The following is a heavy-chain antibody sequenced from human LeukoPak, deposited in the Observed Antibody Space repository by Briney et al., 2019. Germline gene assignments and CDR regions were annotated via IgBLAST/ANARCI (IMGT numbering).Heavy chain of an antibody. Sequence: LSLTCTVSGGSISSGDYYWSWIRQAPGKGLEWVSYISSRSGYTNYADSVKGRFTISRDNAKNSLYLQMSSLRAEDTAVYYCARLTSGGDYAFDYWGQGTLVTVSS. CDR3: ARLTSGGDYAFDY. D-gene: IGHD2-21*02. CDR2: ISSRSGYT. J-gene: IGHJ4*02. CDR1: GGSISSGDYY. V-gene: IGHV3-11*06.